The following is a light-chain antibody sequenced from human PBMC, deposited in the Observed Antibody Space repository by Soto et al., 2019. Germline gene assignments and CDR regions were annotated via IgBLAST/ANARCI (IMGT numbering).Light chain of an antibody. J-gene: IGLJ1*01. CDR3: CSYAGSFRV. CDR2: DVS. CDR1: RSDVGGYNY. Sequence: QSVLTQPRSVSGSPGQSVTISCTGTRSDVGGYNYVSWYQQHPGKAPKLMIYDVSKRPSGVPDRFSGSKSGNTASLTISGLQAEDEADYYCCSYAGSFRVFGTGTKVTVL. V-gene: IGLV2-11*01.